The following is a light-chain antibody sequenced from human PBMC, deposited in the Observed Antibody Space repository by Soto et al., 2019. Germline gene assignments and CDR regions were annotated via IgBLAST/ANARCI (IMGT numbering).Light chain of an antibody. CDR2: GAS. Sequence: VMTQSQATLSVSPKERATLSCRASQSVDINLAWYQQRAGQAPRLLVYGASTKATDMPGRFSGRGSGTEFTLTINNLQSEDFAVYYCQQYRNWPRTFGQGTKVDI. V-gene: IGKV3-15*01. J-gene: IGKJ1*01. CDR1: QSVDIN. CDR3: QQYRNWPRT.